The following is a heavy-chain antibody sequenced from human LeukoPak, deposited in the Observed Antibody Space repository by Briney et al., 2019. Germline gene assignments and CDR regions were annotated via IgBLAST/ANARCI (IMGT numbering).Heavy chain of an antibody. CDR1: GFTFSSYS. V-gene: IGHV3-21*01. CDR3: AREVAAAGYFDY. Sequence: GGSLRLSRAASGFTFSSYSMNWVRQAPGRGLEWVSSISSSSSYIYYADSVKGRFTISRDNAKNSLYLQMNSLRAEDTAVYYCAREVAAAGYFDYWGQGTLVTVSS. CDR2: ISSSSSYI. J-gene: IGHJ4*02. D-gene: IGHD6-13*01.